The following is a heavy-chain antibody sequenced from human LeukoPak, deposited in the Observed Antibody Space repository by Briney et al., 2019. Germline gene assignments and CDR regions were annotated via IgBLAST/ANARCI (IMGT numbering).Heavy chain of an antibody. J-gene: IGHJ3*01. V-gene: IGHV4-59*08. CDR3: ARHKGSGILDAFYF. Sequence: SETLSLTCSVSGGSISGYYWTWIRQPPGKELEWIGYKYYSGSTNYNPSLKSRPTISVDTSKNQISLKLTSVTAADTAIYYCARHKGSGILDAFYFWGQGTLVT. CDR1: GGSISGYY. CDR2: KYYSGST. D-gene: IGHD3-10*01.